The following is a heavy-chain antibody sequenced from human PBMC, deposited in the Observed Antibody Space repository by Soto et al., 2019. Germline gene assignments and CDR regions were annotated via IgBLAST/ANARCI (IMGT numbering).Heavy chain of an antibody. CDR1: GFSFRTYG. Sequence: QVQLVESGGGVVQPGRSLRLSCAASGFSFRTYGMHWVRQAPGKGLEWVAVISSDESNKYYADFVMGRFTISRDNSKNTLHKQINRLWTEVTAVYNFFGSDYFGDYWGQGTLVSVSS. D-gene: IGHD3-3*01. J-gene: IGHJ4*02. V-gene: IGHV3-30*03. CDR2: ISSDESNK. CDR3: FGSDYFGDY.